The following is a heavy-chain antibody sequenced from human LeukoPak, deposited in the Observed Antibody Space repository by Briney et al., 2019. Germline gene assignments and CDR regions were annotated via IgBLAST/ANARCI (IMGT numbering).Heavy chain of an antibody. J-gene: IGHJ5*02. CDR3: ARTHQSGSRPRSGPNWFDP. V-gene: IGHV3-33*01. Sequence: GRSLRLSCAASGFTFSSYGMHWVRQAPGKGLEWVAVIWYDGSNKYYADSVKGRFTISRDNSKNTLYLQMNSLRAEDTAVYYCARTHQSGSRPRSGPNWFDPWGQGTLVTVSS. D-gene: IGHD6-19*01. CDR2: IWYDGSNK. CDR1: GFTFSSYG.